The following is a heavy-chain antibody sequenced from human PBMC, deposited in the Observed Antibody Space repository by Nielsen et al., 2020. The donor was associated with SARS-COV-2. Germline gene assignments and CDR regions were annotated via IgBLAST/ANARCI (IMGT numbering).Heavy chain of an antibody. CDR2: ISGSGGST. V-gene: IGHV3-23*01. J-gene: IGHJ4*02. D-gene: IGHD3-22*01. CDR3: AKAQYYYDSSGLALDY. Sequence: GGSLRLSCAASGFTFSSYEMNWVRQAPGKGLEWVSAISGSGGSTYYADSVKGRFTISRDNSKNTLYLQMNSLRAEDTAVYYCAKAQYYYDSSGLALDYWGQGTLVTVSS. CDR1: GFTFSSYE.